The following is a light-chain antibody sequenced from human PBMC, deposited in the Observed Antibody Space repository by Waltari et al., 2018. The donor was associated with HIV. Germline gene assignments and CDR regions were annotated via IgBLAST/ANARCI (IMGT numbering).Light chain of an antibody. V-gene: IGKV4-1*01. J-gene: IGKJ2*01. CDR2: WAS. CDR3: QQYYSTPRT. Sequence: DIVMTQSPDSLAVSLGERATINCKSSQSVLYSSNNKNYSAVYQQKLGQPPKLLIYWASTRETGVPDRFSGSGSGPDFTLTISSLQAEDVSVYDCQQYYSTPRTFVQGTKREIK. CDR1: QSVLYSSNNKNY.